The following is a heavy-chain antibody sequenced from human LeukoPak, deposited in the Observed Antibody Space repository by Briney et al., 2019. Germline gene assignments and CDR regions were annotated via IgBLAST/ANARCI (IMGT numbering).Heavy chain of an antibody. CDR3: ARWNDW. Sequence: SETLSLTCTVSGYSISSGYYWGWIRQPPGKGLEWIGSIYHSGSTYYNPSLKSRVTISVDTSKNQFSLKLSSVTAADTAVYYCARWNDWWGQGTLVTVSS. J-gene: IGHJ4*02. CDR2: IYHSGST. CDR1: GYSISSGYY. D-gene: IGHD1-1*01. V-gene: IGHV4-38-2*02.